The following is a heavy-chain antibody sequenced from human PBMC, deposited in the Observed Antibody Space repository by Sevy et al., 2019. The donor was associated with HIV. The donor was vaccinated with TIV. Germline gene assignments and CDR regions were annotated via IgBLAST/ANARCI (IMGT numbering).Heavy chain of an antibody. V-gene: IGHV3-30*18. Sequence: GGSLRLSCAASGFTFSSHGMHWVRRAPGKGLEWVGLISFEGNKRYYPDSVKGRFTISRDNSKNTLYLQMNGLRAEDTAVYYCAKGEGYCSGGSCNPGVSWGQGTLVTVSS. D-gene: IGHD2-15*01. CDR2: ISFEGNKR. J-gene: IGHJ5*02. CDR3: AKGEGYCSGGSCNPGVS. CDR1: GFTFSSHG.